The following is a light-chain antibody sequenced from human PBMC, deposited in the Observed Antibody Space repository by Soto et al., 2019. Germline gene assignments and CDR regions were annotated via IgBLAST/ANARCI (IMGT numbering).Light chain of an antibody. V-gene: IGLV2-14*01. CDR1: SSDVGGYDY. Sequence: QSVLTQPASVSGSPGQSITISCSGTSSDVGGYDYVSWYQIHPGKAPKLMVFEVSNRPSGVSYRFSGSKSGNTASLTISGLQAEDEADYFCSSYSLSTAYLFGTGTKVTVL. CDR3: SSYSLSTAYL. CDR2: EVS. J-gene: IGLJ1*01.